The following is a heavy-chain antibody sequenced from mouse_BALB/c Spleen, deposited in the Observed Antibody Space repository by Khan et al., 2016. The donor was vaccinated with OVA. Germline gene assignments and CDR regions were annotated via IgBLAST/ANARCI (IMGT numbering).Heavy chain of an antibody. Sequence: DVHLVESGGDLVKPGGSLKLSCAASGFTFSSYSMSWVRQTPDKRLEWVATISSDGDYTYFPDSVKGRFTISRDNAKKNLNLQMSSLKSEDTALYYCASHLTGSFAYWGQGTLVTVSA. J-gene: IGHJ3*01. D-gene: IGHD4-1*01. CDR3: ASHLTGSFAY. CDR1: GFTFSSYS. V-gene: IGHV5-6*01. CDR2: ISSDGDYT.